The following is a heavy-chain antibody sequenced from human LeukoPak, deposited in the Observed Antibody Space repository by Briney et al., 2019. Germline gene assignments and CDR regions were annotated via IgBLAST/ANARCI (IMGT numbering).Heavy chain of an antibody. CDR1: GVSISSHD. V-gene: IGHV4-59*11. Sequence: SETLSLTCTVSGVSISSHDWSWIRQSPGKGLEWIGYSHYSGDTSYNPSLKNRVAISLDTSKNQVSLRLTSVTAADTAVYFCAKGEYSRTSYYHYYMDVWGKGTTVTVSS. CDR3: AKGEYSRTSYYHYYMDV. J-gene: IGHJ6*03. D-gene: IGHD6-6*01. CDR2: SHYSGDT.